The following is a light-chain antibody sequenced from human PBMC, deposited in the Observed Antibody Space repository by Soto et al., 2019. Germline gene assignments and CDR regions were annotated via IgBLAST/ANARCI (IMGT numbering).Light chain of an antibody. Sequence: DIQMTQSPSSVSASVGDRVSFTCRASQGIFSWLAWYQQKPGKAPELLIYAASNSQTGVPIRFSGSGSGTDFTLTISSLQPEDFATYFCQQSYSAPYTFGQGTRLEIK. J-gene: IGKJ2*01. CDR3: QQSYSAPYT. CDR2: AAS. CDR1: QGIFSW. V-gene: IGKV1-12*01.